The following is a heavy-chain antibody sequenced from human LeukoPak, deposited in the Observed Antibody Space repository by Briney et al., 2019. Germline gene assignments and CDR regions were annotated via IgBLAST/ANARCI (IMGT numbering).Heavy chain of an antibody. D-gene: IGHD3-10*01. CDR3: AKDLRLLWFGDMGDVGAFDI. J-gene: IGHJ3*02. Sequence: PGGSLRLSCAASGFTFSSYAMSWVRQAPGKGLEWVSAISGSGGSTYYADSVKGRFTISRDNSKNTLYLQMNSLRAEDTAVYYCAKDLRLLWFGDMGDVGAFDIWGQGTMVTVSS. V-gene: IGHV3-23*01. CDR2: ISGSGGST. CDR1: GFTFSSYA.